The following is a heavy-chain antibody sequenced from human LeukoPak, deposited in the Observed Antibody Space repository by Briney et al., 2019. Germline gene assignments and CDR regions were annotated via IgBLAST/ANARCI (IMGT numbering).Heavy chain of an antibody. D-gene: IGHD1-26*01. Sequence: GGSLRLSCAASGFTVSSNYMSWVRQAPGKGLEWVSVIYSGGSTYYADSVKGRFTISRDNSKNTLYLQMNSLRAEDTAVYYCARHGRIVGANRGHYYYYGMDVWGQGTTVTVSS. V-gene: IGHV3-66*04. CDR2: IYSGGST. J-gene: IGHJ6*02. CDR3: ARHGRIVGANRGHYYYYGMDV. CDR1: GFTVSSNY.